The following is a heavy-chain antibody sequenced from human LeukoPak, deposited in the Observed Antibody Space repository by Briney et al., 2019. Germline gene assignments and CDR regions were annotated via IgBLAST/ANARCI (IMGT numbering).Heavy chain of an antibody. V-gene: IGHV3-7*01. CDR1: GFPFSSYW. D-gene: IGHD4/OR15-4a*01. Sequence: GGSLRLSCAASGFPFSSYWMSWVRQAPGKGPEWAANIKQDGGEMFYVDSVKGRFTISRDNAKNSLYLQMNSLRAEDTAVYYCAREDHANYNYWGQGTLVTVSS. J-gene: IGHJ4*02. CDR2: IKQDGGEM. CDR3: AREDHANYNY.